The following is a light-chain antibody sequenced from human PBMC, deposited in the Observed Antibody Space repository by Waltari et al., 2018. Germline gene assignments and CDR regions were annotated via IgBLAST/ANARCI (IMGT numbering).Light chain of an antibody. V-gene: IGKV2-28*01. CDR2: LGS. CDR3: MQALQSPPT. J-gene: IGKJ2*01. Sequence: DIVMTQSPLSLPVTPGEPASISCRSSQSLLYSNGDNYLDWYLQKPGQSPHLLIYLGSNRASGVPDRFSGSASGTDFTLKISRVEAEDVGVYYCMQALQSPPTFGQGTKLEIK. CDR1: QSLLYSNGDNY.